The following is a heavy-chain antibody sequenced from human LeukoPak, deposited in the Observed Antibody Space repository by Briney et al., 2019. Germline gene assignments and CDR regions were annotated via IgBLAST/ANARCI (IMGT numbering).Heavy chain of an antibody. Sequence: GRFLRLSCAASGFTFSRYTMHWVRQAPGKGLEWVAVILYSGSKKYYAESVEGRFTISRDNSKNTLSLQMNSLRVEDTAVYYCVRDNYGGILDLWGQGTLVSVSS. CDR2: ILYSGSKK. V-gene: IGHV3-30*04. CDR1: GFTFSRYT. CDR3: VRDNYGGILDL. J-gene: IGHJ5*02. D-gene: IGHD2-21*01.